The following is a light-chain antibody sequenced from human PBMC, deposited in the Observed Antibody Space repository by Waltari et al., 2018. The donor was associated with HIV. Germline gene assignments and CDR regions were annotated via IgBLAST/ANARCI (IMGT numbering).Light chain of an antibody. CDR1: NSNVGSYNL. CDR3: CSYTGTNPFLL. V-gene: IGLV2-23*02. CDR2: EVT. J-gene: IGLJ2*01. Sequence: QSALTQPASVSGSPGQSVTISCTGTNSNVGSYNLVSWYKQHPGIAPNFIIYEVTQRPSGVSSRFSGSKSGNTASLTISGLQAEDEANYYCCSYTGTNPFLLFGGGTKLTVL.